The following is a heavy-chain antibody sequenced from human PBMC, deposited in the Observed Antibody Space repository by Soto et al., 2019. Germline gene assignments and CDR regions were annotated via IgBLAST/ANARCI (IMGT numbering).Heavy chain of an antibody. Sequence: GGSLRLSCVASGFTFSSYAMSWVRQARGKGLEWVSTISGSYGGTSYADSVKGRFTLSRDNSKNTLYLEMNSLRAEDTPVYYCAKKPSSSGYYPFDYWGQGTLVTVSS. J-gene: IGHJ4*02. CDR3: AKKPSSSGYYPFDY. CDR2: ISGSYGGT. V-gene: IGHV3-23*01. CDR1: GFTFSSYA. D-gene: IGHD3-22*01.